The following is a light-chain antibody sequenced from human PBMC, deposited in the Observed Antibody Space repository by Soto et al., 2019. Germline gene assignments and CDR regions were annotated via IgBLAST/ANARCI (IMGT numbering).Light chain of an antibody. CDR3: KSFTTSTTYV. Sequence: QSVLTQPASVSGSPGQSIAISCTGTSSDIGSYNYVSWYQQHPGKAPKLMICDVSNRPSGVSDRFSGSKSGNTASLTISGLQAEDEADYYCKSFTTSTTYVFGTGTKVTVL. J-gene: IGLJ1*01. V-gene: IGLV2-14*01. CDR1: SSDIGSYNY. CDR2: DVS.